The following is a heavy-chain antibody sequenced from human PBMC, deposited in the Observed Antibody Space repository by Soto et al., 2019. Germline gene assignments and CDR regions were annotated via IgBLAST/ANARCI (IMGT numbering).Heavy chain of an antibody. CDR1: GGSLSGYY. D-gene: IGHD3-3*01. CDR3: ARVHGIFGVVPWGMDV. V-gene: IGHV4-34*01. CDR2: INHSGST. Sequence: SXTLSLTCAIYGGSLSGYYWSWIRQPPVKGLEWIGEINHSGSTNYNPSLKSRVTISVDTSKNQFSLKLSSVTAADTAVYYCARVHGIFGVVPWGMDVWGQGTTVTVSS. J-gene: IGHJ6*02.